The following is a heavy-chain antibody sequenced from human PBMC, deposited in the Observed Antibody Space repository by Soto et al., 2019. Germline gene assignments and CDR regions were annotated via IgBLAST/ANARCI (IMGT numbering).Heavy chain of an antibody. CDR3: ARGSSRDWYGY. J-gene: IGHJ4*02. D-gene: IGHD2-21*01. CDR1: GGSFSGYY. CDR2: INHSGST. V-gene: IGHV4-34*01. Sequence: PSETLSLTCAVYGGSFSGYYWSWIRQPPGKGLEWIGEINHSGSTNYNPSLKSRVTISVDTSKNQFSLKLSSVTAADTAVYYCARGSSRDWYGYWGQGTLVTVSS.